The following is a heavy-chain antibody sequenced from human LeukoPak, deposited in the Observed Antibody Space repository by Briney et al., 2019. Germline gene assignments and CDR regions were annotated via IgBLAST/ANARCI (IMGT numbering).Heavy chain of an antibody. V-gene: IGHV4-39*07. D-gene: IGHD3-10*01. Sequence: SETLSLTCTVSGGSVNSNNYYWAWVRQPPGKGLEWIGAVYFTGSTQYNPSLKSRVTMSVDTSKDQFSLKLSSVTAADTAVYYCARDVGIQLLLGDYFDYWGQGILVTVSS. CDR1: GGSVNSNNYY. J-gene: IGHJ4*02. CDR2: VYFTGST. CDR3: ARDVGIQLLLGDYFDY.